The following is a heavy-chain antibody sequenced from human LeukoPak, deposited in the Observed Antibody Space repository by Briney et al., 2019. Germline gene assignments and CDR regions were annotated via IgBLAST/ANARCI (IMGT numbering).Heavy chain of an antibody. J-gene: IGHJ1*01. CDR3: ARGAEYYYGSSGDAEYFQH. V-gene: IGHV1-18*01. CDR2: ISAYNGNT. Sequence: ASVKVSCEASGYTFTSYDIRWVRQAPGQGLEWMGWISAYNGNTNYAQKLQRRVTMTTDTSTSTIYMDMRSLRPDVTAVYYCARGAEYYYGSSGDAEYFQHWGQGTLVTVSS. D-gene: IGHD3-22*01. CDR1: GYTFTSYD.